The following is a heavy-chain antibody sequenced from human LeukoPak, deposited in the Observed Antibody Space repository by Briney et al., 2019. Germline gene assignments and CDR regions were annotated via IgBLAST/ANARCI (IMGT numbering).Heavy chain of an antibody. CDR3: ARAIRGSAVDTGDR. CDR1: GFTSSSYW. Sequence: GGSLRLSGAASGFTSSSYWMRWVRQAPGKGLEGVANIKNDGSEEYYVDSVKGRFTISRDNAKNSLFLQMNSLTVEDTAVYYCARAIRGSAVDTGDRWGQGTLVTVSS. D-gene: IGHD3-10*01. J-gene: IGHJ4*02. V-gene: IGHV3-7*01. CDR2: IKNDGSEE.